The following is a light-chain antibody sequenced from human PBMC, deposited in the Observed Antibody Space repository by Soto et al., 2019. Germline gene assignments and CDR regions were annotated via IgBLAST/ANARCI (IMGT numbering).Light chain of an antibody. J-gene: IGLJ2*01. CDR1: SSDVGTYNL. V-gene: IGLV2-23*02. Sequence: QSALTQPASVSGSPGQSITISCTGSSSDVGTYNLVSWYQRHPGKAPKLMISEVVKRPSGVSNRFSGSKSGNTASLTISGLQAEDEADYYCCSYAGSSMFVFGGGTKVTVL. CDR2: EVV. CDR3: CSYAGSSMFV.